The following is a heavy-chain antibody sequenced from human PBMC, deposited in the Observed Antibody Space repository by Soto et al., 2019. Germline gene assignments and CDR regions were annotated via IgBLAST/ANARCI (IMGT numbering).Heavy chain of an antibody. J-gene: IGHJ5*02. CDR2: ISGSGGST. V-gene: IGHV3-23*01. D-gene: IGHD6-13*01. CDR1: GFTLSSYA. CDR3: AKDPCCAAAGEDNWFDP. Sequence: TGGSLRLSCAASGFTLSSYAMSWVRQAPGKGLEWVSAISGSGGSTYYADSVKGRFTISRDNSKNTLYLQMNSLRAEDTAVYYCAKDPCCAAAGEDNWFDPWGQGTLVTVSS.